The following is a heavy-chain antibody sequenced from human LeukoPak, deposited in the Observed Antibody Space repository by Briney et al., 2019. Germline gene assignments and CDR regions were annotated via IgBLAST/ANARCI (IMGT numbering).Heavy chain of an antibody. V-gene: IGHV3-64*01. J-gene: IGHJ6*03. CDR1: GFTFSSYA. D-gene: IGHD3-9*01. CDR3: AKDSDFDWSPLYYYYMDV. CDR2: ISSNGGST. Sequence: GGSLRLSCAASGFTFSSYAMHWVRQAPGKGLEYVSAISSNGGSTYYANFVKGRFTISRDNSKNTLYLQMNSLRAEDTAVYYCAKDSDFDWSPLYYYYMDVWSKGTTVTVSS.